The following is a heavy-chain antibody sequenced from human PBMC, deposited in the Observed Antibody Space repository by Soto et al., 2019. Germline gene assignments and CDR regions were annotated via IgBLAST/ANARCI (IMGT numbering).Heavy chain of an antibody. CDR1: GFTFSAYG. Sequence: EVQLLESGGGLVQPGGSLRLSCAASGFTFSAYGMSWVRQAPGKGLEWVSGISDSGDSTSYADSVKGRFTISRDNSKNTLSLQMHSLRAEDTAVYYCGKVGDRGGACYWDHWGQGTLVSVSS. CDR3: GKVGDRGGACYWDH. V-gene: IGHV3-23*01. J-gene: IGHJ4*02. D-gene: IGHD2-21*02. CDR2: ISDSGDST.